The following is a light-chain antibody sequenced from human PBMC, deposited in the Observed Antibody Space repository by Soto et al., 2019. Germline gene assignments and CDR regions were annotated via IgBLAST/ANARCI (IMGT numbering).Light chain of an antibody. CDR2: EVT. CDR3: CSCAGSTTYYV. Sequence: QSVLTQPASVSGSPGQSITISCTGSSSDVGSYNLVSWYQQHPGEVPKLVIYEVTKRPSGVSNRFSGSRSGNTASLTISGPQAEDEADYYCCSCAGSTTYYVFGTGTKLTVL. J-gene: IGLJ1*01. V-gene: IGLV2-23*02. CDR1: SSDVGSYNL.